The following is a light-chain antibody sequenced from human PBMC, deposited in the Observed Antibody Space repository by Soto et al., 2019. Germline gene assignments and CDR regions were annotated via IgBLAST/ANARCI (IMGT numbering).Light chain of an antibody. CDR1: TGAVTNGHY. CDR2: DTT. J-gene: IGLJ1*01. CDR3: LLYYNGPYV. V-gene: IGLV7-46*01. Sequence: VVTQEPSLTVSPGGTVTLTCGSSTGAVTNGHYPYWFQQKPGQAPRTLIYDTTNRHSWTPARFSGSLLGGKAALTLSGAQPEDEAEYYCLLYYNGPYVFGTGTKVTVL.